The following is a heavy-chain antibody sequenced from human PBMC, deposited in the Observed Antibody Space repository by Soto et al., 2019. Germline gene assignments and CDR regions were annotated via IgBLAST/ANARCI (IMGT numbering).Heavy chain of an antibody. J-gene: IGHJ5*02. V-gene: IGHV4-30-2*01. CDR1: GCSISSGGYS. CDR3: ARVPSP. Sequence: PSETLSLTCAVSGCSISSGGYSWSWIRQPPGKGLEWIGYVYHSGSTYYNPSLKSRVTISVDRSKNQFSLKLTSVTAADTAVYNCARVPSPWGQGTLVTVSS. CDR2: VYHSGST.